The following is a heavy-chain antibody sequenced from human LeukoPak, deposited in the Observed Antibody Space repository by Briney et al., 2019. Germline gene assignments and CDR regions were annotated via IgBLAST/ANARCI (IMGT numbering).Heavy chain of an antibody. Sequence: PGGSLRLSCAASGFTFRTYGMHWVRQAPGKGLEWMAVISYDGTNKYYADSVKGRFTISRDNSKNTLYLQMNSLRAEDTAVYYCAKDLSYDFWSGLGNWGQGTLVTVSS. CDR1: GFTFRTYG. D-gene: IGHD3-3*01. J-gene: IGHJ4*02. CDR2: ISYDGTNK. V-gene: IGHV3-30*18. CDR3: AKDLSYDFWSGLGN.